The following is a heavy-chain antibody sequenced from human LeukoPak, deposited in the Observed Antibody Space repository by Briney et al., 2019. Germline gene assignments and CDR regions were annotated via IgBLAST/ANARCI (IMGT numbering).Heavy chain of an antibody. CDR2: INPNSGGT. D-gene: IGHD1-7*01. CDR1: GYTFTSYY. CDR3: ARISITGTTVYYMDV. V-gene: IGHV1-2*02. Sequence: ASVKVSCKASGYTFTSYYMHWVRQAPGQGLEWMGWINPNSGGTNYAQKFQGRVTMTRDTSISTAYMELSRLRSDDTAVYYCARISITGTTVYYMDVWGKGTTVTVSS. J-gene: IGHJ6*03.